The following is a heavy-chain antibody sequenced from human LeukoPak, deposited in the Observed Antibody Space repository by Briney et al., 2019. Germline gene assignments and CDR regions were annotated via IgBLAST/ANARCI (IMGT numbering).Heavy chain of an antibody. Sequence: ASVKVSCKPSGYTFTSYGIIWVRQAPGQGLEWMGWISAYNGNTKYAQKLQDRVTMTTDTSTTTAYMEVRSLTSDDTAVYYCARGSAMAQKQLVRHFDSWGQGTLVIVSS. V-gene: IGHV1-18*01. CDR3: ARGSAMAQKQLVRHFDS. J-gene: IGHJ4*02. CDR1: GYTFTSYG. D-gene: IGHD6-6*01. CDR2: ISAYNGNT.